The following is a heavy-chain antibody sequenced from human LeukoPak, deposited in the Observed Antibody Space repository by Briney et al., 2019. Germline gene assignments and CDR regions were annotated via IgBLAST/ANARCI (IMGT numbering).Heavy chain of an antibody. CDR3: ATSRGYYDFWSGMTDYYYYGVDV. CDR1: GFTFSSYA. V-gene: IGHV3-23*01. D-gene: IGHD3-3*01. Sequence: GGSLRLSCAASGFTFSSYAMSWVRQAPGKGLEWVSAISGSGGSTYYADSVKGRFTISRDNSKNTLYLQMNSLRAEDTAVYYCATSRGYYDFWSGMTDYYYYGVDVWGQGTTVTVSS. J-gene: IGHJ6*02. CDR2: ISGSGGST.